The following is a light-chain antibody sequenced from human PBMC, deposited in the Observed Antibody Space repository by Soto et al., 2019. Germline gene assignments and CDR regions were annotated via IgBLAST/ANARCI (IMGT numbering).Light chain of an antibody. J-gene: IGKJ2*01. CDR3: QQYHIRPYT. V-gene: IGKV3-15*01. CDR1: QSVSRL. Sequence: VLTQSPATLSVSPGERVTLSCRASQSVSRLLAWYQQKPRQAPTLLIYDTSTRATGIPARFSGSGSGTDFTLTISSLQSEDLAIYYCQQYHIRPYTFGQGTKVDIK. CDR2: DTS.